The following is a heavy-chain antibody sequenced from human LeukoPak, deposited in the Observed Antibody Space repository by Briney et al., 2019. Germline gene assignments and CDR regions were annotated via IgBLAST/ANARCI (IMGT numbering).Heavy chain of an antibody. D-gene: IGHD1-26*01. Sequence: PSETLSLTCTVSGGSISSSSHYWGWIRQPPGKGLEWIGSMYYRGSINYNPSLKSRVTMSLDTSKNQFSLKLSSVTAADTAVYYCARDAVVGATTWGQGTLVTVSS. CDR1: GGSISSSSHY. J-gene: IGHJ4*02. CDR3: ARDAVVGATT. V-gene: IGHV4-39*07. CDR2: MYYRGSI.